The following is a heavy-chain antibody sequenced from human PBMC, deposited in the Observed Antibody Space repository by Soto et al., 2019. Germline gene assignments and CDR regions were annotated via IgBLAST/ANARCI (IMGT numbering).Heavy chain of an antibody. CDR3: AREASCGGDCYVDY. CDR2: IYSGGSA. J-gene: IGHJ4*02. D-gene: IGHD2-21*02. V-gene: IGHV3-53*01. CDR1: GFIVSDSY. Sequence: GGSLRLSCAASGFIVSDSYMSWVRQAPGKGLEWVSVIYSGGSAFYADSVKGRFTISRDNSKNTLFIEMNSLRAEDTAVYYCAREASCGGDCYVDYWGQGTLVTV.